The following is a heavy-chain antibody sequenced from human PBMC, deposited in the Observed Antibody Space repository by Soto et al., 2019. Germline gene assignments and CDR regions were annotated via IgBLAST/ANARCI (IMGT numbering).Heavy chain of an antibody. Sequence: QVQLVQSGAEVKKPGASVKVSCKASGYTFTTYGISWVRQAPGQGLEWMGWISAYNGNTNYAQKCQGRVTMTTDTXXSTAYMELRSLRSDDTAVYYCARTEYDYVWGAPRYWGQGTLVTVS. CDR1: GYTFTTYG. CDR3: ARTEYDYVWGAPRY. V-gene: IGHV1-18*01. J-gene: IGHJ4*02. D-gene: IGHD3-16*01. CDR2: ISAYNGNT.